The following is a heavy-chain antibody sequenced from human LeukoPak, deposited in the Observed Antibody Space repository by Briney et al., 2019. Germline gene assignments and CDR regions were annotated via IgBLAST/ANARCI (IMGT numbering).Heavy chain of an antibody. CDR2: MNPNSGNT. Sequence: ASVKVSCKASGYTFTSYDINWVRQATGQGLEWMGWMNPNSGNTGYAQKFQGRVTMTRNTSISTAYRELSSLRSEDTAVYYCARAVTVRRYFDWLLPYYYYYMDVWGKGTTVTVSS. J-gene: IGHJ6*03. D-gene: IGHD3-9*01. CDR1: GYTFTSYD. V-gene: IGHV1-8*01. CDR3: ARAVTVRRYFDWLLPYYYYYMDV.